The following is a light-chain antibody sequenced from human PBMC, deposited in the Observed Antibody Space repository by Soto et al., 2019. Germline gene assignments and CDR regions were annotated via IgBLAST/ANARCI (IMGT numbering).Light chain of an antibody. CDR1: QSVSRNY. CDR3: QQYCSSLT. Sequence: EIVLTQSPGTLSLSTGERATXSCRASQSVSRNYLAWYQQKPGQDPRILIYGVSSRPIGIQDRFSGGGSGTDFTLTISRLETEDFAFYYCQQYCSSLTFGQGTRMEIK. V-gene: IGKV3-20*01. J-gene: IGKJ5*01. CDR2: GVS.